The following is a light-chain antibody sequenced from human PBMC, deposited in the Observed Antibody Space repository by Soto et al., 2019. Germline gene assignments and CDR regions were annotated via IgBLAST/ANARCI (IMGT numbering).Light chain of an antibody. Sequence: DIQMTQSPSTLSASVGDRVTITCRASQNINIWLAWYQQKPGKAPKLLIFDASSLESGVPPRFSGSGSGTEFTLTISSLQPDDFATYYCQQYNSYLTFGPGTKVDIK. CDR2: DAS. V-gene: IGKV1-5*01. J-gene: IGKJ3*01. CDR3: QQYNSYLT. CDR1: QNINIW.